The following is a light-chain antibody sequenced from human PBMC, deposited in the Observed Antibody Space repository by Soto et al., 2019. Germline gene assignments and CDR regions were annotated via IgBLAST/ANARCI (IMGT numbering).Light chain of an antibody. CDR2: EVS. CDR1: SSDVGTYNY. Sequence: QSVLTQPASVSGSPGQSITISCTGASSDVGTYNYVSWYQHHPGKAPKLMIYEVSNRPSGVSNRFSGSKSGNTASLTISGLQAEDEADYYCCSYTSSSTLVFGGGTKLTVL. J-gene: IGLJ3*02. CDR3: CSYTSSSTLV. V-gene: IGLV2-14*01.